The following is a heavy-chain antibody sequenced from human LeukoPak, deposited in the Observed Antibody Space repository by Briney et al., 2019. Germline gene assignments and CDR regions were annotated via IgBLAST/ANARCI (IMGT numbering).Heavy chain of an antibody. V-gene: IGHV3-30*18. Sequence: PGRSLRLSCAASGFTFSSYGMHWDRQAPGKGLEWVAVISSNGNNKYYGDSVKGRFTISRDNSKNTLFLQMDSLRAEDTAVYYCTKGCLGGGNCFYFQHWGQGTLVSASS. CDR3: TKGCLGGGNCFYFQH. CDR2: ISSNGNNK. J-gene: IGHJ1*01. D-gene: IGHD2-15*01. CDR1: GFTFSSYG.